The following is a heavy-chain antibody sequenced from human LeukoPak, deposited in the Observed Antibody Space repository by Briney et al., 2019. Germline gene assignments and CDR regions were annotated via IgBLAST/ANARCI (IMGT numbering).Heavy chain of an antibody. CDR1: GFIFSSYS. V-gene: IGHV3-23*01. Sequence: GGSLRLSCAASGFIFSSYSMNWVRQAPGKGLEWVSTNADSLKGRFTISRDNSKNTLYLQMNSLRAEDTAVYYCAKDESPRIAADNYWGQGTLVTVSS. CDR2: N. J-gene: IGHJ4*02. CDR3: AKDESPRIAADNY. D-gene: IGHD6-25*01.